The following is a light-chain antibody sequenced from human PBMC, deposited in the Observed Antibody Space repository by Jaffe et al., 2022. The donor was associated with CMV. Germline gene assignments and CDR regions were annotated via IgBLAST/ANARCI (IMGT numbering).Light chain of an antibody. J-gene: IGKJ2*01. CDR3: MQGTHWYT. CDR2: KVS. V-gene: IGKV2-30*02. CDR1: QSLVHSDENTY. Sequence: DVVLTQSPLSLPVTLGQPASISCRSSQSLVHSDENTYLNWFHQRPGQSPRRLIYKVSNRDSGVPDRFSGSGSGTDFTLKISRVEAEDVGIYYCMQGTHWYTFGQGTKLEIK.